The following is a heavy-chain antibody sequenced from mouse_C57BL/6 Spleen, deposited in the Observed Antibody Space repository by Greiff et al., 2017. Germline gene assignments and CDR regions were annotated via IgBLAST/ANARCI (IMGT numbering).Heavy chain of an antibody. CDR1: GFTFSSYG. V-gene: IGHV5-6*02. CDR2: ISSGGSYT. D-gene: IGHD2-4*01. CDR3: ARYDYGFDY. Sequence: EVKLVESGGDLVKPGASLKLSCAASGFTFSSYGMSWVRQTPDQRLEWVATISSGGSYTYYPNSVKGRFTISRDNAKNTLYLQMSSLKAEDTSVYYCARYDYGFDYWGQGTTLTVSS. J-gene: IGHJ2*01.